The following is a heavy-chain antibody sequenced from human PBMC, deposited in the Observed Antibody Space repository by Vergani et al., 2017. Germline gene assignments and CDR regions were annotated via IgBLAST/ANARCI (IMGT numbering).Heavy chain of an antibody. CDR3: ARVSPGDNSGWEPFDY. J-gene: IGHJ4*02. CDR2: IIPIIRLA. D-gene: IGHD6-19*01. CDR1: GDIFNNYT. V-gene: IGHV1-69*02. Sequence: QVHLEQSGTEVKKPGSSVKVSCKASGDIFNNYTVTWVRQAPGQGLEWMGRIIPIIRLATSAQKFQDRVKITGDTSTNTVYMEMNKLRSEDTAVYYCARVSPGDNSGWEPFDYWGQGTLVTVSS.